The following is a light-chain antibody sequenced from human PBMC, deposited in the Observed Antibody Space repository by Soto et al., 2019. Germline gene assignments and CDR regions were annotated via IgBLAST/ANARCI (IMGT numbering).Light chain of an antibody. CDR1: QSVSSSY. V-gene: IGKV3-20*01. CDR3: QQYCSCPSWT. Sequence: EIVLTQSPGTLSLSPGERATLSCRASQSVSSSYLAWYQQKPGQAPRLLIYGASSRATGIPDRFSGSGSGADFTLTISRLVPEDFAVYYCQQYCSCPSWTFGQGTKVEIK. J-gene: IGKJ1*01. CDR2: GAS.